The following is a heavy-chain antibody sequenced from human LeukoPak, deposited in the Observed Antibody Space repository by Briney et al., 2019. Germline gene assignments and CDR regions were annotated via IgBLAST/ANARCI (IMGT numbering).Heavy chain of an antibody. D-gene: IGHD5-18*01. V-gene: IGHV4-4*07. Sequence: SSETLSLTCTVSGGSIRNYYWTWLRQPAGKGLEWIGRIYTSGSTNYNPSLKSRVTISVDTSKNQFSLKLSSVTAADTAVYYCATLGYSYGTDYWGQGTLVTVSS. CDR1: GGSIRNYY. J-gene: IGHJ4*02. CDR2: IYTSGST. CDR3: ATLGYSYGTDY.